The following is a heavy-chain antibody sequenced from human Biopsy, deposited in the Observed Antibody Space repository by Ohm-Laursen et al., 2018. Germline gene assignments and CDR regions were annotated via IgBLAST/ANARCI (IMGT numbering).Heavy chain of an antibody. CDR3: VRGYSSSWSGYLDH. V-gene: IGHV3-9*01. Sequence: SLRLSCAASGITFDDYALHWVRQAPGKGLEWVSGISWNRGSVGYADSVKGRFTISRDNAKNSLYLQMNSLTTEDTALYYCVRGYSSSWSGYLDHWGQGTLVTVSS. J-gene: IGHJ4*02. D-gene: IGHD3-3*01. CDR1: GITFDDYA. CDR2: ISWNRGSV.